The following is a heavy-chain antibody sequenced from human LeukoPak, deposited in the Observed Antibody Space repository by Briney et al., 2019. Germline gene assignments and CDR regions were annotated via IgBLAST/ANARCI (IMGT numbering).Heavy chain of an antibody. CDR3: ARGVARAPGIAVAGYYFDY. CDR1: GFTFSNYA. V-gene: IGHV3-23*01. Sequence: PGGSLRLSCAASGFTFSNYAMNWVRQAPGKGLEWVSAISGGGGTTDYADSVRGRFTISRDKSKNTLYLQMNSLRAEDTAVYYCARGVARAPGIAVAGYYFDYWGQGTLVTVSS. J-gene: IGHJ4*02. CDR2: ISGGGGTT. D-gene: IGHD6-19*01.